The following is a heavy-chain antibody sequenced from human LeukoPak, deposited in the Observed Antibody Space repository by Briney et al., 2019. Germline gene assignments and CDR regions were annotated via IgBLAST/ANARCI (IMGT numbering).Heavy chain of an antibody. CDR3: AKTYCGGDCYFLTEYFQH. J-gene: IGHJ1*01. CDR2: ISYDGSNR. V-gene: IGHV3-30*18. D-gene: IGHD2-21*02. Sequence: SLRLSCAASGFTFSSYGMHWVRQAPGKGLEWVAVISYDGSNRYYADSVKGRFTISRDNSKNTLYLQMNSLRAEDTAVYYCAKTYCGGDCYFLTEYFQHWGQGTLVAVSS. CDR1: GFTFSSYG.